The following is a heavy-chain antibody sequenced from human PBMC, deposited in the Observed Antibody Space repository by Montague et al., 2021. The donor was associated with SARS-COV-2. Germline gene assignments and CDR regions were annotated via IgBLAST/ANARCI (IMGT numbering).Heavy chain of an antibody. D-gene: IGHD6-13*01. CDR2: VSASGST. Sequence: SETRSLTCTVSGDSISYFYWSWVRQPAGKGLERNGRVSASGSTNXNPSLNSRVNMSVDTSKKQFSLRLSPVTAADTAVYYCARDVVAAPGTFEYWGQGTLVTVSS. J-gene: IGHJ4*02. CDR1: GDSISYFY. V-gene: IGHV4-4*07. CDR3: ARDVVAAPGTFEY.